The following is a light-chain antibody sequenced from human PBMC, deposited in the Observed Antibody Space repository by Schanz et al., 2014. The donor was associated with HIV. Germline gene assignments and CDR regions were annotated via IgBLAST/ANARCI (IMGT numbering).Light chain of an antibody. CDR3: AVWDDSLKGHV. Sequence: QSVLAQPPSVSGAPGQRVTISCTGSSSNIGANYDVHWYQLLPGSAPKLLIFDNTNRPSGVPARFSGSKSGTSVSLAISGLQSEDEADYYCAVWDDSLKGHVFGGGTKLTVL. J-gene: IGLJ2*01. V-gene: IGLV1-40*01. CDR1: SSNIGANYD. CDR2: DNT.